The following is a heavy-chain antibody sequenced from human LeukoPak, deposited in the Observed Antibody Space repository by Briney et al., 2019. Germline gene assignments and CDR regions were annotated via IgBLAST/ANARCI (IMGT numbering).Heavy chain of an antibody. CDR1: GFTFSSYA. CDR2: ISGSGGST. V-gene: IGHV3-23*01. D-gene: IGHD1-26*01. J-gene: IGHJ4*02. CDR3: VKDLSGSYTFDY. Sequence: GGSLRLSCAASGFTFSSYAMSWVRQAPGKGLEWVSAISGSGGSTYYADSVKGRFTISRDNSKNTLYLQMSSLRADDTAVYYCVKDLSGSYTFDYWGQGTLVTVSS.